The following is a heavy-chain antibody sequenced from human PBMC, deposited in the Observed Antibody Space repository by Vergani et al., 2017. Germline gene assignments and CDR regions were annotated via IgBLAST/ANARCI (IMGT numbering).Heavy chain of an antibody. CDR1: GGSFSGYY. CDR3: ARGYSSSWSRGRYYYYYMDV. CDR2: INHSGST. Sequence: QVQLQQWGAGLLKPSETLSLTCAVYGGSFSGYYWSWIRQPPGKGLEWIGEINHSGSTNYNPSLKSRVTISVDTSKNQFSLKLSSVTAAATAVYYCARGYSSSWSRGRYYYYYMDVWGKGTTVTVSS. D-gene: IGHD6-13*01. J-gene: IGHJ6*03. V-gene: IGHV4-34*01.